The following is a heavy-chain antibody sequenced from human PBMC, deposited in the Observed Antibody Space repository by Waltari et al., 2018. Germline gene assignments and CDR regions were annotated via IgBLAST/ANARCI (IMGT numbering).Heavy chain of an antibody. D-gene: IGHD3-9*01. V-gene: IGHV3-23*01. CDR1: GFTFSRYS. CDR3: AKGDWLDF. J-gene: IGHJ4*02. Sequence: EVQLLESGGRLVQPGKSLRLSCVASGFTFSRYSMTWVRQAPGRVLEWVAVINDDNYSTQYANSVKGRFTISRDNSKNTLYLQLNSVRGDDTALYYCAKGDWLDFWGQGTLVTVSS. CDR2: INDDNYST.